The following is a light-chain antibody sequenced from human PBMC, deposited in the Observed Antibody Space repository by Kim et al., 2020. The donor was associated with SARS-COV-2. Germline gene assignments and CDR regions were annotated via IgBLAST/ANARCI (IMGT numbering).Light chain of an antibody. CDR3: EVWDSSSNDWV. V-gene: IGLV3-21*04. CDR1: NIGSKC. J-gene: IGLJ3*02. CDR2: YDS. Sequence: GETVWSTCSRTNIGSKCVHWYQQQPGKAPELVIYYDSERPSGIPERFSGSNSGNTASLAISGVEAGDEADYYCEVWDSSSNDWVFGGGTQLTVL.